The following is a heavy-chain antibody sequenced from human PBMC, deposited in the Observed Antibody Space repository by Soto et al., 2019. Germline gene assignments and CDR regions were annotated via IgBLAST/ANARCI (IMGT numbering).Heavy chain of an antibody. V-gene: IGHV3-33*08. CDR2: IWYDGSNK. J-gene: IGHJ6*02. CDR3: ARDRKNSYGQYYYYYYGMDV. CDR1: GFTFSSYG. Sequence: QVPLVESGGGVVQPGRSLRLSCAASGFTFSSYGMHWVRQAPGKWLEWVAVIWYDGSNKYYADSVKSRFTISRENSKNTMYLQMNSLRAEDTAVYYCARDRKNSYGQYYYYYYGMDVWGQGTTVAVSS. D-gene: IGHD5-18*01.